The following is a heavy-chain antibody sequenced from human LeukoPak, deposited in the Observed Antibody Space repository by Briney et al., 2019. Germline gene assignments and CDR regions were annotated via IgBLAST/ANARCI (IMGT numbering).Heavy chain of an antibody. CDR2: IYYSGIT. V-gene: IGHV4-39*07. CDR1: GDSISSSSYY. J-gene: IGHJ4*02. Sequence: PSETLSLTCTVSGDSISSSSYYWGWIRQPPGKGLEWIGSIYYSGITYYNPSLKSRVTMSVDTSKNQFSLKLSSVTAADTAVYYCARDRYYYDSSGVALDYWGQGTLVTVSS. CDR3: ARDRYYYDSSGVALDY. D-gene: IGHD3-22*01.